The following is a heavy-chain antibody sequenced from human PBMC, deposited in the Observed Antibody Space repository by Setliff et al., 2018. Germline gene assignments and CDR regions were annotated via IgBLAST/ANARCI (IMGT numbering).Heavy chain of an antibody. CDR1: GFTFSTYA. V-gene: IGHV3-23*03. CDR2: IYSGDRNT. J-gene: IGHJ4*02. Sequence: PGGSLRLSCAASGFTFSTYAMSWVRQAPGKGLEWVSTIYSGDRNTFYTDSVKGRFTIFRDGSKNTLFLHMTSLSAEDTAVYYCAKPQVELRWGFESWGQGTPVTVSS. D-gene: IGHD1-7*01. CDR3: AKPQVELRWGFES.